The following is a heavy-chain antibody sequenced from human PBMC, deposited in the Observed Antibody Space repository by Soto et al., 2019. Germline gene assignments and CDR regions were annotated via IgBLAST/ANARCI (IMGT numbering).Heavy chain of an antibody. CDR3: ARHSLALRKNNWFDP. Sequence: SETLSLTCTVSGDSIISSDFYWGWVRQPPGKGLEWIGSIFYLGSSYYNPSLKSRVTMSVDTSKNQFSLRLRSVTAADTALYFCARHSLALRKNNWFDPWGQGIMVTVS. J-gene: IGHJ5*02. V-gene: IGHV4-39*01. CDR2: IFYLGSS. CDR1: GDSIISSDFY. D-gene: IGHD3-3*02.